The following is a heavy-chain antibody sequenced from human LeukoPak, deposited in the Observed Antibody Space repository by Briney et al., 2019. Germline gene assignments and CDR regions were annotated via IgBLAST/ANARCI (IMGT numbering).Heavy chain of an antibody. CDR2: IYSGGTT. CDR1: GFTVSSNY. Sequence: GGSPRLSCAPSGFTVSSNYMSWVRQPPGKGLEWVSVIYSGGTTFYADSVKGRFTISRDNSKNTLYLQMNSLRADDTAVYYCAKLKGWYGEGYFDYWGQGTVVTVSS. CDR3: AKLKGWYGEGYFDY. V-gene: IGHV3-53*01. J-gene: IGHJ4*02. D-gene: IGHD3-10*01.